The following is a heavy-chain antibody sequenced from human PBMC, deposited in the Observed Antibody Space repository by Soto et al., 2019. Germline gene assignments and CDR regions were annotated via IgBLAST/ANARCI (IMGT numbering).Heavy chain of an antibody. V-gene: IGHV1-69*13. D-gene: IGHD3-16*02. CDR2: IIPIFGTA. CDR3: ARDGANMITFGGVIAPNYYFDY. Sequence: SVKVSCKASGGTFSSYAISWVRQAPGQGLEWMGGIIPIFGTANYAQKLQGRVTITADESTSTAYMELSSLRSEDTAVYYYARDGANMITFGGVIAPNYYFDYWGQGNLVTVAS. J-gene: IGHJ4*02. CDR1: GGTFSSYA.